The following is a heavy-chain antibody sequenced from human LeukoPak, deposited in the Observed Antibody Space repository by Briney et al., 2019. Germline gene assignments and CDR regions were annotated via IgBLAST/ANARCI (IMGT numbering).Heavy chain of an antibody. J-gene: IGHJ4*02. CDR3: ARDLHCSGGSCNSGLHY. D-gene: IGHD2-15*01. CDR1: GFTFSNFA. V-gene: IGHV3-30*04. Sequence: GRSLRLSCAASGFTFSNFAMHRVRQAPGKGLEGVSVISYDGSYKYYADYVKGRFTISRDNSKDTLYLQMNSLRPEGTAVYYCARDLHCSGGSCNSGLHYWGQGTLVTVSS. CDR2: ISYDGSYK.